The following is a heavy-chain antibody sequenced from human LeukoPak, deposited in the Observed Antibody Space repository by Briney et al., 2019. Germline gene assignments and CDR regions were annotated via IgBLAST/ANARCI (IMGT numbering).Heavy chain of an antibody. CDR2: ISSSGSTK. J-gene: IGHJ4*02. V-gene: IGHV3-48*03. CDR3: TTDPDVYDYVWGSYRLGY. Sequence: GGSLRLSCAASGFTFSSYEMNWVRQAPGKGLEWVSYISSSGSTKYYADSVKGRFTISRDNAKNSLYLQMNSLKTEDTAVYYCTTDPDVYDYVWGSYRLGYWGQGTLVTVSS. D-gene: IGHD3-16*02. CDR1: GFTFSSYE.